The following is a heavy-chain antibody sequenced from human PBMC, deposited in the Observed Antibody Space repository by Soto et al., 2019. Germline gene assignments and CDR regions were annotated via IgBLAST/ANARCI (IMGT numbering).Heavy chain of an antibody. Sequence: QITLKESGPTLVKPTQTLTLTCTFSGFSLSTSGVGVGWIRQPPGKALEWLALIYWDDDKLYSPSLKSRLTISKHTTKNQVVLTRTNRDPVDTATYYCAHSRRLSGYEYYYYYYAMYVWGQGTTVTVSS. CDR3: AHSRRLSGYEYYYYYYAMYV. CDR2: IYWDDDK. D-gene: IGHD5-12*01. J-gene: IGHJ6*02. V-gene: IGHV2-5*02. CDR1: GFSLSTSGVG.